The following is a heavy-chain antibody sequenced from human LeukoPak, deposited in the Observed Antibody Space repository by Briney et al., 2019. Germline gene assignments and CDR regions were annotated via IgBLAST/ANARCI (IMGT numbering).Heavy chain of an antibody. V-gene: IGHV3-23*01. CDR1: GFTFSIHA. CDR3: ARGFNYFPY. Sequence: GGSLRLSCAASGFTFSIHAMSWVRQAPGKGLEWVSIITSSDGAVYYADSVKGRFTISRDNSNNTLYLRMNSLSAKDTAVYYCARGFNYFPYWGQGTLVTVSS. J-gene: IGHJ4*02. CDR2: ITSSDGAV.